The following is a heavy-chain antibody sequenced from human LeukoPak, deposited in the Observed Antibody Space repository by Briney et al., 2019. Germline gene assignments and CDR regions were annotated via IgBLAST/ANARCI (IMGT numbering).Heavy chain of an antibody. J-gene: IGHJ4*02. CDR1: GYTFTAYY. Sequence: GASVKVSCKASGYTFTAYYMHWVRQAPGQGLEWMGWINPNSGGTNYAQKFQGRVIMTRDTSISTAYMELSRLRSDDTAVYYCARDRVVVPAAFDYWGQGTLVTVSS. CDR3: ARDRVVVPAAFDY. V-gene: IGHV1-2*02. CDR2: INPNSGGT. D-gene: IGHD2-2*01.